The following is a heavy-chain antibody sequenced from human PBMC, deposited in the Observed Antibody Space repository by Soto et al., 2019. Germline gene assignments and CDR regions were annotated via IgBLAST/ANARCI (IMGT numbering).Heavy chain of an antibody. CDR2: IHYRGRT. D-gene: IGHD2-15*01. Sequence: QVQLQESGPGLVKPSDTLFLTCNVSGGSIKSGGYYWGWIRQPPGKGLEWIGYIHYRGRTSYNPSLESRASISLDTSGHHFSLKLTSVTAADTAVYYCARCRDAFGFDSWGQGTLGTVSS. J-gene: IGHJ4*02. CDR1: GGSIKSGGYY. V-gene: IGHV4-31*03. CDR3: ARCRDAFGFDS.